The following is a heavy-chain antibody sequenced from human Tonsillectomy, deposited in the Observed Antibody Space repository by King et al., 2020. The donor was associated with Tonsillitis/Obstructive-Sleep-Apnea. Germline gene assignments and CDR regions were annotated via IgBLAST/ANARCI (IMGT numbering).Heavy chain of an antibody. CDR2: IYSGGST. CDR1: GFTVRSNY. J-gene: IGHJ3*02. V-gene: IGHV3-53*01. Sequence: VQLVESGGGLIQPGGSLRLSCAASGFTVRSNYMSWVRQAPGQGLEWVSFIYSGGSTYYADSVKGRFSISRDNSKNTLYLQMNSLRAEDTAVYYWARWDIVVGGSFDIWGQGTMVTVSS. CDR3: ARWDIVVGGSFDI. D-gene: IGHD2-2*01.